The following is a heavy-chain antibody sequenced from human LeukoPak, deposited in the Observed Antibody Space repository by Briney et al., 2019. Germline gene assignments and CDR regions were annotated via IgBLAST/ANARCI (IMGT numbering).Heavy chain of an antibody. CDR2: IIPIFGTA. Sequence: SVKVSCKASGGTFSSYAISWVRQAPGQGLEWMGGIIPIFGTANYAQKFQGRVTMTRDTSTSTVYMELSSLRSEDTAVYYCAREYLPTLGHQFQHWGQGTLVTVSS. V-gene: IGHV1-69*05. J-gene: IGHJ1*01. CDR1: GGTFSSYA. CDR3: AREYLPTLGHQFQH.